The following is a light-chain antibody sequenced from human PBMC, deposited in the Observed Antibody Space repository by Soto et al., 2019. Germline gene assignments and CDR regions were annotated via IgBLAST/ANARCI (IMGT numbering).Light chain of an antibody. CDR1: SGDVGRYNY. CDR2: EVS. V-gene: IGLV2-14*01. J-gene: IGLJ1*01. Sequence: QSALTQPASVSGSPGQSITISCTGTSGDVGRYNYVSWYQQHPGKAPKFMIYEVSNRPSGVSNRFSGSKSGNTASLTISGLQAEDEADYYCTSYTSINTYVFGTGTKVTVL. CDR3: TSYTSINTYV.